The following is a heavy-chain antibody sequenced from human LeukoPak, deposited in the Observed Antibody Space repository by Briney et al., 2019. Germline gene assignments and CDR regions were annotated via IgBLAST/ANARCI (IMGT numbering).Heavy chain of an antibody. Sequence: WETLSPTCTVSGGSISSYYWSWIRQPPGKGLEWIGYIYYSGSTNYNPSLKSRVTISVDTSKNQFSLKLSSVTAADTAVYYCARDWAVAVHYFDFWGQGTLVTVSS. CDR3: ARDWAVAVHYFDF. D-gene: IGHD6-19*01. V-gene: IGHV4-59*01. CDR1: GGSISSYY. CDR2: IYYSGST. J-gene: IGHJ4*03.